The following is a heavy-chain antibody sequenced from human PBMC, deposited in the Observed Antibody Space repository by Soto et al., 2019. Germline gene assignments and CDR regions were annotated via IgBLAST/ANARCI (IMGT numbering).Heavy chain of an antibody. CDR1: GGCVSSGSYY. CDR2: MSHSGGN. Sequence: QVQLQQWGAGLLKPSETLSLTCAVYGGCVSSGSYYWSWIRQPPGKGLEWIGEMSHSGGNHFNPSLKSRVTISVDTSKNQFSLKMSSVTAADTALYYCARVERGTATTVVDAFDIGGPGTMVTVSS. D-gene: IGHD2-21*02. J-gene: IGHJ3*02. CDR3: ARVERGTATTVVDAFDI. V-gene: IGHV4-34*01.